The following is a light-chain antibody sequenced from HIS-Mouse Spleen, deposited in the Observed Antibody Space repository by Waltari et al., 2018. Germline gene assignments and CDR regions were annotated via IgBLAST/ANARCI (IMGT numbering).Light chain of an antibody. CDR1: QRVSSY. CDR2: EAY. V-gene: IGKV3-11*01. Sequence: IVLTQSPATLSLSLGERATLSCRASQRVSSYLTWYQQKPGQAPRLLISEAYNRATGIPAMFSRSGSGTDFPLTISSLEPEDCAVDYCQQRSNWPTFGGGTKVEIK. CDR3: QQRSNWPT. J-gene: IGKJ4*01.